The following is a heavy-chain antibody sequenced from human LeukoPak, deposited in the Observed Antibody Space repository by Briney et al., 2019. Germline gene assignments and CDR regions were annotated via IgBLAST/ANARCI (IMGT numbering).Heavy chain of an antibody. CDR3: AKDRVTMVRVPLDY. V-gene: IGHV3-30*04. CDR1: GFTFSSYA. J-gene: IGHJ4*02. Sequence: GGSLRLSCAASGFTFSSYAMHWVRQAPGKGLEWVAVISYDGSNKYYADSVKGRFTISRDNSKNTLYLQMNSLRAEDTAVYYCAKDRVTMVRVPLDYWGQGTLVTVSS. CDR2: ISYDGSNK. D-gene: IGHD3-10*01.